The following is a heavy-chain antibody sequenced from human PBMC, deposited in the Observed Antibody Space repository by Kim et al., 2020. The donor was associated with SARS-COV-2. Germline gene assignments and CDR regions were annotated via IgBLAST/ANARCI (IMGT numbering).Heavy chain of an antibody. Sequence: GGSLRLSCAASGFTFSSCGMHWVRQAPGKGLEWVAVIWYDGSNKYYADSVKGRFTISRDNSKNTLYLQMNSLRAEDTAVYYCAREDCSSTSCYSRAYYFDYWGQGTLVTVSS. J-gene: IGHJ4*02. CDR3: AREDCSSTSCYSRAYYFDY. CDR1: GFTFSSCG. V-gene: IGHV3-33*01. D-gene: IGHD2-2*02. CDR2: IWYDGSNK.